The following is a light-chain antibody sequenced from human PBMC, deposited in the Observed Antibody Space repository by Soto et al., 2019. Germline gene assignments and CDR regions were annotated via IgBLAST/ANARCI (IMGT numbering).Light chain of an antibody. J-gene: IGKJ1*01. CDR2: GAS. Sequence: EIVLTQSPGTLSLSPGESATLSCTASQSVSSSNLAWYQQKPGQAPRLLIYGASSKATDIPDRFSGSGSGADFTLTISRLEPEDFAVYYCQQYGSPGTFGQGTKVDIK. V-gene: IGKV3-20*01. CDR3: QQYGSPGT. CDR1: QSVSSSN.